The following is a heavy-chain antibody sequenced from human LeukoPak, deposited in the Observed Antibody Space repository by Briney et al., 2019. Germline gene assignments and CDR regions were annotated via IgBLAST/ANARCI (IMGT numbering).Heavy chain of an antibody. CDR3: AKDLEITGYCSGGSCYAFDY. D-gene: IGHD2-15*01. J-gene: IGHJ4*02. CDR2: ISGSGGST. CDR1: GFTFSSYG. Sequence: PGGSLRLSCAASGFTFSSYGMSWVRQAPGKGLEGVSAISGSGGSTYYADSVKGRFTISRDNSKNTLYLQMNSLRAEDTAVYYCAKDLEITGYCSGGSCYAFDYWGQGTLVTVSS. V-gene: IGHV3-23*01.